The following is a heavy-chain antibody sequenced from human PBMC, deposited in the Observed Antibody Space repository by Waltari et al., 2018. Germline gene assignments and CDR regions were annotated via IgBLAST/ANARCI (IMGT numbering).Heavy chain of an antibody. CDR2: TDYRSKWYN. D-gene: IGHD1-26*01. V-gene: IGHV6-1*01. CDR3: ARGGVGSTAGFDY. Sequence: QVQLQQSGPGLVKPSPTLSLTCAISGDSVSSNSAAWNWIRQSPSRGLEWLGRTDYRSKWYNEYAVSVKSRININPDISKNQFSLQLNSVTPEDTAVYYCARGGVGSTAGFDYWGQETLVTVSS. CDR1: GDSVSSNSAA. J-gene: IGHJ4*02.